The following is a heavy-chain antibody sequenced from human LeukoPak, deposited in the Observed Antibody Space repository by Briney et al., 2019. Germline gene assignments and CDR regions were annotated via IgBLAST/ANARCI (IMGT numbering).Heavy chain of an antibody. CDR2: ISWNSGSI. J-gene: IGHJ4*02. CDR3: AKDIRPRGGLRFYYLDY. Sequence: PGGSLRLSRAASGFTFDDYAMHWVRQAPGKGLEWVSGISWNSGSIGYADSVKGRFTISRDNAKHSVYLQMNSRRAEDTALYYCAKDIRPRGGLRFYYLDYWGQGTLVTVSS. D-gene: IGHD4-17*01. CDR1: GFTFDDYA. V-gene: IGHV3-9*01.